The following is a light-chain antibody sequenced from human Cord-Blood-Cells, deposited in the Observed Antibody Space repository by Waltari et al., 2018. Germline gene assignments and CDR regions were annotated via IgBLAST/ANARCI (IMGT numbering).Light chain of an antibody. J-gene: IGLJ2*01. CDR3: CSYAGSYTYVV. CDR2: DVS. Sequence: QSALTQPRSVSGSPGQSVTISCTGTSSDVGGSNYVSCYQQHPGKAPKLMIYDVSKRPSGVPDRFSGSKSGNTASLTISGLQAEDEADYYCCSYAGSYTYVVFGGGTKLTVL. V-gene: IGLV2-11*01. CDR1: SSDVGGSNY.